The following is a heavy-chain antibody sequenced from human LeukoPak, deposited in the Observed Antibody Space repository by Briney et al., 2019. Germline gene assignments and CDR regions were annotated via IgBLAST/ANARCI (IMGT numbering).Heavy chain of an antibody. CDR3: ARENMYDSSDYYGWSGYYDH. CDR2: ISSSSSYI. J-gene: IGHJ4*02. V-gene: IGHV3-21*06. CDR1: GFTFSSYS. Sequence: GGSLRLSCAASGFTFSSYSMNWVRQAPGKGLEWVSSISSSSSYIYYADSVKGRFTISRDNAKNSLYLQMNSLRAEDTAIYYCARENMYDSSDYYGWSGYYDHWGQGTLATVSS. D-gene: IGHD3-22*01.